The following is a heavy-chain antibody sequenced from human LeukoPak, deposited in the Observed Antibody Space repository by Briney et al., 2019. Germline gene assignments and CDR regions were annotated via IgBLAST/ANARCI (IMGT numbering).Heavy chain of an antibody. V-gene: IGHV3-9*01. J-gene: IGHJ4*02. CDR1: GFTFDDYA. CDR3: AKAVYGDSINY. D-gene: IGHD4-17*01. CDR2: ISWNSGSI. Sequence: GGSLRLSCAASGFTFDDYAMHWVRQAPGKGLEWVSGISWNSGSIGYADSVKGRFTISRDNAKNSLYLQMNSLRAEDTALYYCAKAVYGDSINYWGQGTLVTVSS.